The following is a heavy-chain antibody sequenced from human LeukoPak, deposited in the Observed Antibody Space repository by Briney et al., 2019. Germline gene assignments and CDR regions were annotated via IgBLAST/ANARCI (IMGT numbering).Heavy chain of an antibody. CDR3: ARSPGDPGWYFDL. Sequence: SQTLSLTCTVSGDSITSDNFYWGWIRQPAGKGLEWIGRIYISGSTNYNPSLKSRVTISLDTSKNQFSLKLSSVTAADTAVYYCARSPGDPGWYFDLWGRGTLVTVSS. D-gene: IGHD3-16*01. CDR2: IYISGST. V-gene: IGHV4-61*02. CDR1: GDSITSDNFY. J-gene: IGHJ2*01.